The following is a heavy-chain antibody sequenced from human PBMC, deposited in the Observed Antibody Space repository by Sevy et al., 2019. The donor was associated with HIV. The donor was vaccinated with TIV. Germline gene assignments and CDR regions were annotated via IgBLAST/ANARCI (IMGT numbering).Heavy chain of an antibody. CDR1: GFIYGDYA. Sequence: GGSLRLSCTGSGFIYGDYAINWVRRAPGKGLEWLGCLRRKAYGGTTQYAASVKGRFTISRDDSKSIAYLQMNSLKTEDTAVYYCTRGASVNILSPWDYWGQGTLVTVSS. V-gene: IGHV3-49*04. CDR2: LRRKAYGGTT. CDR3: TRGASVNILSPWDY. D-gene: IGHD3-3*02. J-gene: IGHJ4*02.